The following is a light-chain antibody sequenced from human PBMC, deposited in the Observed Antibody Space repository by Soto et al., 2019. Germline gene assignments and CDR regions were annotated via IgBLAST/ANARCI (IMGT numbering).Light chain of an antibody. CDR1: QTIGTW. Sequence: DIQMTQSPSTLSASVGDTVTITCRASQTIGTWLAWYQQKPAKAPKLLIYKASTLESGVPSRFSGSGSGTESTLTISSLQADDFATYYCQQYDDLSTFGGGTKVDIK. V-gene: IGKV1-5*03. CDR3: QQYDDLST. J-gene: IGKJ4*01. CDR2: KAS.